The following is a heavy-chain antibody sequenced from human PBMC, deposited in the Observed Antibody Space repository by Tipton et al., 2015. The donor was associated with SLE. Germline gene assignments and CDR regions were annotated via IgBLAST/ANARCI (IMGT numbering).Heavy chain of an antibody. CDR3: ARHQPDDAFDI. J-gene: IGHJ3*02. Sequence: TLSLTCAVSGSSISSGYYWGWIRQPPGKGLEWIGSIYYSGSTYYNPSLKSRVTISVDTSKNQFSLKLSSVTAADTAVYYCARHQPDDAFDIWGQGTMATVSS. CDR1: GSSISSGYY. CDR2: IYYSGST. V-gene: IGHV4-38-2*01.